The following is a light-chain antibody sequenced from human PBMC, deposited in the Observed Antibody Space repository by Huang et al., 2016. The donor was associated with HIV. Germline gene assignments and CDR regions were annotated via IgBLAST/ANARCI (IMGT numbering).Light chain of an antibody. CDR3: QQRSNWPLT. Sequence: EIVLTQSPATLSLSPGERATLSCRASQSVSTYLAWYQQKPGQAPRLRIYDASDRATGIPARFSGSGSGTDFTLTINSLEPEDFVIYYCQQRSNWPLTFGGGTKVEI. J-gene: IGKJ4*01. CDR1: QSVSTY. CDR2: DAS. V-gene: IGKV3-11*01.